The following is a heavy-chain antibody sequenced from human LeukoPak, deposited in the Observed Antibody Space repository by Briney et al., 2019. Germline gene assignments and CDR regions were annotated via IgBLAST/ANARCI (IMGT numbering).Heavy chain of an antibody. Sequence: GASVKVSCKASGGTFSSYTISWVRQAPGQGLEWMGRIIPILGIANYAQKFQGRVTITADKSTSTAYMELSSLRSEDTAVYYCARGSVWFGSLSYFDYWGQGTLVTVSS. CDR2: IIPILGIA. D-gene: IGHD3-10*01. CDR3: ARGSVWFGSLSYFDY. V-gene: IGHV1-69*02. CDR1: GGTFSSYT. J-gene: IGHJ4*02.